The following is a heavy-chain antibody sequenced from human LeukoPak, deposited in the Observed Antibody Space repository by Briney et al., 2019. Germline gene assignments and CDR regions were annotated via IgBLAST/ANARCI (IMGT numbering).Heavy chain of an antibody. CDR3: ARDPYSGSYGNYYYYFMDV. D-gene: IGHD1-26*01. V-gene: IGHV3-30*03. CDR1: GFTFSRHG. Sequence: PGRALRLSCAASGFTFSRHGMHWVRPAPGKGLEWVAVISYDGSNKYYVDSVKGRFTIARDNSKNTLYLQMNSLRAEDTAVYYCARDPYSGSYGNYYYYFMDVWGKGTTVTISS. J-gene: IGHJ6*03. CDR2: ISYDGSNK.